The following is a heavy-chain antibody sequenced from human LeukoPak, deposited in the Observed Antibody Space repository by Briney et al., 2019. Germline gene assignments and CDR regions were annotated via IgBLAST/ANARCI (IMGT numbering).Heavy chain of an antibody. CDR3: ARWGSTSCYDY. J-gene: IGHJ4*02. V-gene: IGHV3-64*02. CDR1: GFTFSTYA. Sequence: GGSLRLSCAASGFTFSTYAMHWVRQAPGKGLEYVSAISTNGDSTYYADSMKGRFTISRDNSKNTLFLQMGSLRADDMAVYYCARWGSTSCYDYWGQGTLVTVSS. D-gene: IGHD2-2*01. CDR2: ISTNGDST.